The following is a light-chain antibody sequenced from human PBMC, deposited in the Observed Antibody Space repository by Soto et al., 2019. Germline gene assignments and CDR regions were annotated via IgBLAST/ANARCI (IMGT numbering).Light chain of an antibody. J-gene: IGKJ5*01. CDR2: GAS. Sequence: EIVLTQSPATLSLSPGERVTLSCRASQSVSNSLAWYQQKPGQAPRLLIYGASSRATGIPDRFSGSGSGTDFTLTISRLEPEDFAVYYCQQYGSSPPITFGQGTRLEI. CDR3: QQYGSSPPIT. CDR1: QSVSNS. V-gene: IGKV3-20*01.